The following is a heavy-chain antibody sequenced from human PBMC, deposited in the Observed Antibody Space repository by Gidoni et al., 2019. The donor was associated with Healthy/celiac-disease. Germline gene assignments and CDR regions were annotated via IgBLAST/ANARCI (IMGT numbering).Heavy chain of an antibody. CDR3: ARVRAKLKLMRYYYCYGMDV. D-gene: IGHD1-7*01. CDR2: INHSGST. Sequence: QVQLQQWGAGLLKPSETLSLTCAVYGGSFSGYYWSWIRQPPGKGLEWIGEINHSGSTNYNPSLKSRITISVDTSKNQCSLKLSSVAAADTAVYYCARVRAKLKLMRYYYCYGMDVWGQGTTVTVSS. J-gene: IGHJ6*02. CDR1: GGSFSGYY. V-gene: IGHV4-34*01.